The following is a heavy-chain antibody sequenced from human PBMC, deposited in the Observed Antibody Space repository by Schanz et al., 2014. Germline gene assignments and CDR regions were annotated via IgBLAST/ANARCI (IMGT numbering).Heavy chain of an antibody. CDR3: ARENTAVAGMPRVMDV. CDR1: GYRFIGYY. D-gene: IGHD6-19*01. V-gene: IGHV1-2*06. CDR2: VSPYSGDT. J-gene: IGHJ6*02. Sequence: QVLLVQSGAEVKKPGASVKVSCKASGYRFIGYYVHWVRQAPGQGLEWMGRVSPYSGDTKYAQMFQGRVTTTTDTSISPAYMELSRLTSDDTAVFFCARENTAVAGMPRVMDVWGQGTTVTVTS.